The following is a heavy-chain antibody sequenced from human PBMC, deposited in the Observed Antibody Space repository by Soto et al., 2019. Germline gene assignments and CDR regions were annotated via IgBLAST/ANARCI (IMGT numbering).Heavy chain of an antibody. Sequence: WETLALTCPVSGFSGSRSWHYLAWIRQPPGKGLEWIGSLYSSGKTYRNPSLKSRVTMSDDTSKNQLSLRLSSVTAADTAVYYCARAWEHLYFDYWGQGALVNVSA. J-gene: IGHJ4*02. CDR3: ARAWEHLYFDY. D-gene: IGHD1-26*01. V-gene: IGHV4-39*07. CDR1: GFSGSRSWHY. CDR2: LYSSGKT.